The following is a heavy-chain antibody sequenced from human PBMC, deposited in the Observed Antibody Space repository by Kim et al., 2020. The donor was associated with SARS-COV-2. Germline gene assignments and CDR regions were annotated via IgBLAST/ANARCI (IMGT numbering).Heavy chain of an antibody. CDR3: ARDPLYCSGGSCYSSERAFDI. V-gene: IGHV4-31*03. CDR2: IYYSGST. Sequence: SETLSLTCTVSGGSISSGGYYWSWIRQHPGKGLEWIGYIYYSGSTYYNPSLKSRVTISVDTSKNQFSLKLSSVTAADTAVYYCARDPLYCSGGSCYSSERAFDIWGQGTMVTVSS. CDR1: GGSISSGGYY. J-gene: IGHJ3*02. D-gene: IGHD2-15*01.